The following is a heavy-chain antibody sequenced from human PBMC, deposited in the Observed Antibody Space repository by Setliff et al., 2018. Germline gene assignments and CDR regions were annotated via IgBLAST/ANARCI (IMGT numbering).Heavy chain of an antibody. J-gene: IGHJ5*02. V-gene: IGHV4-34*01. Sequence: SETLSLTCDMYGGSFSAYHWSWIRQTPGKGLEWIGEINQIGSTNYNPSLKSRVTMSLDTSKHQFSLKLSSVTAADTAVYYCAKGYNYGPFSWGQGTLVTVSS. D-gene: IGHD5-18*01. CDR3: AKGYNYGPFS. CDR2: INQIGST. CDR1: GGSFSAYH.